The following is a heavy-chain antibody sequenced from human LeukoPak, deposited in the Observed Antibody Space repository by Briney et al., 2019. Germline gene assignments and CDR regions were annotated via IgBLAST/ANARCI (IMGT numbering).Heavy chain of an antibody. CDR2: ISGSGGST. J-gene: IGHJ6*03. Sequence: TGGSLRLSCAASGFTFSSYAMSWVRQAPGKGLEWVSAISGSGGSTYYADSVKGRFTISRDNSKNTLYLQMNSLRAEDTAVYYCANSIRVREHHLRIYYYYYMDVWGKGTTVTVSS. CDR1: GFTFSSYA. CDR3: ANSIRVREHHLRIYYYYYMDV. D-gene: IGHD3-10*01. V-gene: IGHV3-23*01.